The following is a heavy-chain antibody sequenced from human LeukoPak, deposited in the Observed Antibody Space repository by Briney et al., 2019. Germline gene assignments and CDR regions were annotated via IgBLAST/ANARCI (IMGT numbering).Heavy chain of an antibody. V-gene: IGHV1-69*13. J-gene: IGHJ6*03. CDR1: GGTFSSYA. D-gene: IGHD4-11*01. CDR2: IIPIFGTA. CDR3: ARPGLHRDYYYYMDV. Sequence: ASVKVSCKASGGTFSSYAISWVRQAPGQGLEWMGGIIPIFGTANYAQKFQGRVTITADESTSTAYMELSSLRSEDTAVYYCARPGLHRDYYYYMDVWGKGTTVTVSS.